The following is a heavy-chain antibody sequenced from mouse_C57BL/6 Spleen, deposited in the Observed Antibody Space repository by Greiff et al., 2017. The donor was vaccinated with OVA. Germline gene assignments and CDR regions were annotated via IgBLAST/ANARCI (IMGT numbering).Heavy chain of an antibody. CDR2: INPSNGGT. V-gene: IGHV1-53*01. D-gene: IGHD4-1*02. CDR1: GYTFPSYW. J-gene: IGHJ4*01. Sequence: QVQLQQPGTELVKPGASVKLSCKASGYTFPSYWMHWVKQRPGQGLEWIGNINPSNGGTTYNEKFKSKATLTVNKSSSTAYMQLSSLTSEDSAVYYCARLSTGRGAMDYWGQGTSVTVSS. CDR3: ARLSTGRGAMDY.